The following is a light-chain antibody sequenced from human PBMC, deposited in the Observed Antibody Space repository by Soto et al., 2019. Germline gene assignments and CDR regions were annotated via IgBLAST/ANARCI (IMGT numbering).Light chain of an antibody. CDR1: QSVLYSSNNKNY. V-gene: IGKV4-1*01. CDR3: QQCYRTPIT. Sequence: DIVMTQSPDSLAVSLGERATINCKSSQSVLYSSNNKNYLAWYQQKPGQPPKLLIYWASTRESGVPDRFSGSGSGTDFTLTISSLQAEDVAVYYCQQCYRTPITFGQGTRLEIK. CDR2: WAS. J-gene: IGKJ5*01.